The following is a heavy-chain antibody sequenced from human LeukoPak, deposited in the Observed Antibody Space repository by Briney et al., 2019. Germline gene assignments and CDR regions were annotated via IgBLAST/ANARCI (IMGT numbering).Heavy chain of an antibody. CDR1: GGTFISYA. CDR3: ARPKEYYYDSSGYYNNWFDP. J-gene: IGHJ5*02. D-gene: IGHD3-22*01. V-gene: IGHV1-69*01. Sequence: SVKVSCKASGGTFISYAISWVRQAPGQGLEWMGGIIPIFGTANYAQKFQGRVTITADESTSTAYMELSSLRSEGTAVYYCARPKEYYYDSSGYYNNWFDPWGQGTLVTVSS. CDR2: IIPIFGTA.